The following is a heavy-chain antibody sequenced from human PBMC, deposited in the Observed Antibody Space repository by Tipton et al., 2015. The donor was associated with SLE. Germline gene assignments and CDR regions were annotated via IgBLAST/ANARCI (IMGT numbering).Heavy chain of an antibody. Sequence: VQLVQSGAEVKKPGESLKISCRGSGYTFTNSWIGWVRQMPGKGLEWMGMIYPGGSDTRYSPSFEGQVTISADKSVSAAYLHWTSVKASDTAIYYCAKRGGAWNAALYTFDVWGQGTAVTVSS. CDR2: IYPGGSDT. CDR1: GYTFTNSW. J-gene: IGHJ3*01. V-gene: IGHV5-51*03. CDR3: AKRGGAWNAALYTFDV. D-gene: IGHD1-1*01.